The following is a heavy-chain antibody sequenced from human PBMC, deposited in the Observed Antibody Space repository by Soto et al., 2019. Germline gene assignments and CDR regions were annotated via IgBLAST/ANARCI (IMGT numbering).Heavy chain of an antibody. Sequence: SETLSLTCTVSGGSVSSGSYYRSWIRQPPGKGLEWIGYIYYSGSTNYNPSLKSRVTISVDTSKNQFSLKLSSVTAADTAVYYCARVFDSSGNHYYYYYGMDVWGQGTTVTVSS. V-gene: IGHV4-61*01. CDR3: ARVFDSSGNHYYYYYGMDV. CDR1: GGSVSSGSYY. CDR2: IYYSGST. J-gene: IGHJ6*02. D-gene: IGHD3-22*01.